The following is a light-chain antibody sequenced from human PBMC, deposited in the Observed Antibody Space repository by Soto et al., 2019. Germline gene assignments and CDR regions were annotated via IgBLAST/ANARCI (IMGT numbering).Light chain of an antibody. CDR3: QQSYSTPRT. J-gene: IGKJ3*01. V-gene: IGKV1-39*01. CDR2: AAS. Sequence: DIQMTQSPSSLSASVGDRGTITCRASQSISSYLNWYQQKPGKAPKLPIYAASSLQSGVPSRFSGSGSGTDFTLTISSLQPEDFATYYCQQSYSTPRTFGPGTKVDIK. CDR1: QSISSY.